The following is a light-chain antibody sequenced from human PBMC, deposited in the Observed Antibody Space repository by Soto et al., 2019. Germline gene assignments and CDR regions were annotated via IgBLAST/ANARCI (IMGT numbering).Light chain of an antibody. J-gene: IGKJ5*01. CDR3: QQYENLPT. CDR2: AAS. Sequence: DVQMTQSPSSLSALVGDRVTITCRASQSVSRYLNWYQHKPGKAPKLLINAASNLQSGVPSRFSGSGSGTDFTLTISRLQPEDIATYYCQQYENLPTFGQGTRLEIK. CDR1: QSVSRY. V-gene: IGKV1-39*01.